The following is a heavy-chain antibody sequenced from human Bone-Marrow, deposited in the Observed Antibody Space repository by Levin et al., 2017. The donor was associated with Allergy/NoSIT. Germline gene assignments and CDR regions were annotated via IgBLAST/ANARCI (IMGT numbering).Heavy chain of an antibody. V-gene: IGHV3-30*02. Sequence: PGGSLRLSCAASGFTFSYYGMQWVRQAPGKGLEWVSFIPYDGSNTYYTDSVRGRFTISRDNSKNMLYLQMNSLTAEDTAVYYCAKRPTGNYGLADNWGQGTLVTVSS. J-gene: IGHJ4*02. CDR1: GFTFSYYG. CDR3: AKRPTGNYGLADN. D-gene: IGHD1-7*01. CDR2: IPYDGSNT.